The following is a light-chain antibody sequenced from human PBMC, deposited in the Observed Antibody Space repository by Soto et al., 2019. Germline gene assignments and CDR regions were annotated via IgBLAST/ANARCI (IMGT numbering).Light chain of an antibody. Sequence: EIVLTQSPATLSLSPGERATLSCRASQSVSSDLAWYQQKPGQAPRLLIYDASNRATGIPARFSGSGSGTDFTLTIRSLEPEDFAVYYCQQRSNWPLTFGGGTKVEIK. CDR3: QQRSNWPLT. J-gene: IGKJ4*01. V-gene: IGKV3-11*01. CDR2: DAS. CDR1: QSVSSD.